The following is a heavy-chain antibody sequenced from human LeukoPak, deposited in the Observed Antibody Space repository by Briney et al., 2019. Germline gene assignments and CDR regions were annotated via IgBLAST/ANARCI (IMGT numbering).Heavy chain of an antibody. V-gene: IGHV3-7*01. CDR2: IKQDGSEK. CDR1: GFTFSSYW. CDR3: ARDYTYYDILTGYPYWYFDL. Sequence: PGGSLRLSCAASGFTFSSYWMSWVRQAPGKRLEWVANIKQDGSEKYYVDSVKGRFTISRDNAKNSLYLQMNSLRAEDTAVYYCARDYTYYDILTGYPYWYFDLWGRGTLVTVSS. J-gene: IGHJ2*01. D-gene: IGHD3-9*01.